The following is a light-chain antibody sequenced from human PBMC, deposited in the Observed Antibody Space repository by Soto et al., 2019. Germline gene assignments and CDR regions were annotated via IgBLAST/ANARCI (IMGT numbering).Light chain of an antibody. J-gene: IGKJ1*01. CDR2: EVS. V-gene: IGKV2D-29*02. CDR1: QNLLHSDGRTF. Sequence: EIVLTQTPLSLSVTPGQPASISCKSSQNLLHSDGRTFLYWYLQKPGQSPQLLIYEVSNRLSGVTDRFSGSGSGTDFTLEVSRVEAEDVGIYYCLQSTHLPWTIGHGTKVEI. CDR3: LQSTHLPWT.